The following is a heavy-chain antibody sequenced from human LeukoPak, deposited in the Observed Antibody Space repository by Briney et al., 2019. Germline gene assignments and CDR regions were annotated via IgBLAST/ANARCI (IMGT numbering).Heavy chain of an antibody. D-gene: IGHD1-26*01. J-gene: IGHJ3*02. V-gene: IGHV4-59*01. CDR3: ATLWRLGASTGEAFDI. Sequence: SETLSLTCTVSGGSISSYYWSWLRQPPGKGLEGIGYIYYSGSTNYNPSLKSRVTISVDTSKNQFSLKLNSVTAADTAVYYCATLWRLGASTGEAFDIWGQGTMVTVSS. CDR1: GGSISSYY. CDR2: IYYSGST.